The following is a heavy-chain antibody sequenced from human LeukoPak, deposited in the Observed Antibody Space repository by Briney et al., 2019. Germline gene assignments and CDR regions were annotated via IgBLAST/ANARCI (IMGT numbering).Heavy chain of an antibody. D-gene: IGHD3-22*01. Sequence: ASVKISCKVSGYTFTDYYMHWVHQAPGKGLEWMGLVDPEDGETIYAEKFQGRVTITADTSTDTAYMELSSLRSEDTAVYYCARVTRIFAWILDVWGKGTTLTVSS. CDR2: VDPEDGET. CDR1: GYTFTDYY. V-gene: IGHV1-69-2*01. J-gene: IGHJ6*04. CDR3: ARVTRIFAWILDV.